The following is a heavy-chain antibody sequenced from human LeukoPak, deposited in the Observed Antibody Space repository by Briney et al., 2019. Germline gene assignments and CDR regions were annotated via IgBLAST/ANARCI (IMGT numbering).Heavy chain of an antibody. D-gene: IGHD1-26*01. CDR3: TGDLRGGYSSY. CDR1: GFTFGDYA. Sequence: GGSLRLSCTTSGFTFGDYAMSWVRQAPGKGLEWVGFIRSKGNGGTTEYAASVKGRFTISRDDSKSIAYLQMNSLKTEDTAVYYCTGDLRGGYSSYWGQGTLVTVSS. J-gene: IGHJ4*02. V-gene: IGHV3-49*04. CDR2: IRSKGNGGTT.